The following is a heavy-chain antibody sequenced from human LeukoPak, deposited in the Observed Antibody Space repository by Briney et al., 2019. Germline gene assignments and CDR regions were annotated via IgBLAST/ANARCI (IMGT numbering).Heavy chain of an antibody. V-gene: IGHV1-8*01. Sequence: GASVKVSCKASGYTFTSYDINWVRQATGQGLEWMGWMNPNSGNTGYAQKFQGRVTMTRNTSISTAYMELRSLRSDDTAVYYCARVKEEWVEMATNYYYYGMDVWGQGTTVTVSS. D-gene: IGHD5-24*01. J-gene: IGHJ6*02. CDR2: MNPNSGNT. CDR3: ARVKEEWVEMATNYYYYGMDV. CDR1: GYTFTSYD.